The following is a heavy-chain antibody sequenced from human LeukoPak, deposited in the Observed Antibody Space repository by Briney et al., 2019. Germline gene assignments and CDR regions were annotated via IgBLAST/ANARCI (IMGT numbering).Heavy chain of an antibody. CDR1: GDSLSSNSAA. J-gene: IGHJ6*02. V-gene: IGHV6-1*01. CDR2: TYYRSTWYN. CDR3: TRRGPAGSSSSGMDV. Sequence: SQTLSLTCAISGDSLSSNSAAWNWIRQSPSRGLEWLGRTYYRSTWYNDYAVSVKSRITINPDTTKNQFSRQLNSVTPEDTAVYYCTRRGPAGSSSSGMDVWGQGTTVTVSS. D-gene: IGHD6-6*01.